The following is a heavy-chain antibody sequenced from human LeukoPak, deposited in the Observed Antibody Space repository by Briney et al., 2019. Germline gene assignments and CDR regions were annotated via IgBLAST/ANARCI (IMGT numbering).Heavy chain of an antibody. V-gene: IGHV1-18*01. Sequence: GASVKVSCKASGYTFTSYGISWVRQAPGQGLERMGWISAYNGNTNYAQKLQGRVTMTTDTSTSTAYMELRSLRSDDTAVYYCARASYYSGPYYFDYWGQGTLVTVSS. J-gene: IGHJ4*02. D-gene: IGHD1-26*01. CDR1: GYTFTSYG. CDR3: ARASYYSGPYYFDY. CDR2: ISAYNGNT.